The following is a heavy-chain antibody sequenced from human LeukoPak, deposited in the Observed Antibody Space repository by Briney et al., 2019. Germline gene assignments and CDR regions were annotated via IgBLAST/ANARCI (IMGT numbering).Heavy chain of an antibody. CDR1: GFNFSPYG. V-gene: IGHV3-48*01. CDR3: AKAPSITMIVVVSPFDY. J-gene: IGHJ4*02. D-gene: IGHD3-22*01. CDR2: ISGSTRII. Sequence: GGSLRLSCEASGFNFSPYGMNWVRQAPGKGLEWVSYISGSTRIIYYGDSVKGRFTISRDNSKNTLYLQMNSLRAEDTAVYYCAKAPSITMIVVVSPFDYWGQGTLVTVSS.